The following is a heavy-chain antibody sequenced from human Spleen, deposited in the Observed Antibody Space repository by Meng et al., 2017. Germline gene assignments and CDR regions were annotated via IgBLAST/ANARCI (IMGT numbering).Heavy chain of an antibody. CDR1: GGFFSGYY. D-gene: IGHD3-9*01. CDR3: ARSAYAINNWFDP. J-gene: IGHJ5*02. Sequence: QVQLQRWGAGLLKPSVPLSLSCAVYGGFFSGYYWSWIRQPPGKGLEWIGYIYYSGSTYYNPSLKSLVTISVDTSKNQFSLKLSSVTAADTAVYYCARSAYAINNWFDPWGQGTLVTVSS. CDR2: IYYSGST. V-gene: IGHV4-34*01.